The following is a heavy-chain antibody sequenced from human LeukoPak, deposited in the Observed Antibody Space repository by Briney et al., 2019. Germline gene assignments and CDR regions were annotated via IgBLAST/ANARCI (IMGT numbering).Heavy chain of an antibody. CDR3: ASKSGLYYDSSGYYYY. CDR2: ISGSGGST. D-gene: IGHD3-22*01. Sequence: PGGSLRLSCAASGFTFSSYAMSWVRQAPGKGLEWVSAISGSGGSTYYADSVKGRFTISRDNAKNSLYLQMNSLRAEDTAVYYCASKSGLYYDSSGYYYYWGQGTLVTVSS. J-gene: IGHJ4*02. CDR1: GFTFSSYA. V-gene: IGHV3-23*01.